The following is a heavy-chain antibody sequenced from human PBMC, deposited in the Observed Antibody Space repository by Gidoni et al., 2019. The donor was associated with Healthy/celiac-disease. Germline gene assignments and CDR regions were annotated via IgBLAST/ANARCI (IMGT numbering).Heavy chain of an antibody. J-gene: IGHJ4*02. CDR3: ARGNYYGSGSYSADY. D-gene: IGHD3-10*01. Sequence: QVQLQQWGAGLLKPSETLSLTCAVYGGSFSGYYWSWIRQPPGKGLEWIGEINHSGSTNDNPSLKSRVTISVDTSKNQFSLKLSSVTAADTAVYYCARGNYYGSGSYSADYWGQGTLVTVSS. CDR2: INHSGST. CDR1: GGSFSGYY. V-gene: IGHV4-34*01.